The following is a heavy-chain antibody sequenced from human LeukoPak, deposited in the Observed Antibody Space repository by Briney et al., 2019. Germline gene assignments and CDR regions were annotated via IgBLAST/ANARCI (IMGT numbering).Heavy chain of an antibody. V-gene: IGHV4-59*12. J-gene: IGHJ6*03. CDR1: GGSISSYY. CDR2: ISHSGST. CDR3: ARDDSRYYDFWSGYLYYYYYMDV. Sequence: SETLSLTCTVSGGSISSYYWSWIRQPPGKGLEWIGYISHSGSTNYNPSLKSRVTISVDTSKNQFSLKLSSVTAADTAVYYCARDDSRYYDFWSGYLYYYYYMDVWGKGTTVTVSS. D-gene: IGHD3-3*01.